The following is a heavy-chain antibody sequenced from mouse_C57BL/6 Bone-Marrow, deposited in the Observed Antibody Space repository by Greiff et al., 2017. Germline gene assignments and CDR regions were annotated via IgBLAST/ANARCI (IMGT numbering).Heavy chain of an antibody. Sequence: QVQLQQPGAELVRPGSSVKLSCKASGYTFTSYWMHWVKQRPIQGLEWIGNIDPSDSETPYNQKFKDKATLTVDKSSSTAYMQLSSLTSEDSAVYYCARGGITTVRYWGQGTTLTVSS. CDR2: IDPSDSET. V-gene: IGHV1-52*01. D-gene: IGHD1-1*01. J-gene: IGHJ2*01. CDR3: ARGGITTVRY. CDR1: GYTFTSYW.